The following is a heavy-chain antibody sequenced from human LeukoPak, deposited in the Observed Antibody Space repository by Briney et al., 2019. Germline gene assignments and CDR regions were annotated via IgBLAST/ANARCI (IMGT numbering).Heavy chain of an antibody. CDR2: IYYSGSI. D-gene: IGHD1-26*01. J-gene: IGHJ4*02. Sequence: SETLSLTCTVSGGSISSISYYWGWIRQPPGKGLEWIGSIYYSGSIYYNASLKSRVSISVDTSKNQFSLKLSSVTAADTAVYYCATYSGSYASVNHWGQGTLVTVSS. CDR3: ATYSGSYASVNH. V-gene: IGHV4-39*01. CDR1: GGSISSISYY.